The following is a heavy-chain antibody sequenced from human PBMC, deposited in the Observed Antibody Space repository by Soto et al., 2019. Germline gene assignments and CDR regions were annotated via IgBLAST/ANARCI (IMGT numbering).Heavy chain of an antibody. CDR2: ISGSGATT. Sequence: EVQLLESGGGLVQPGGSLRLSCAASGFTFNTYGMSWVRKALGKGLEWVSAISGSGATTYYADSVKGRFTVSRDSSKTTLYLQMNSLRDEDTAVYYCAKNLRPRLCVAGTCFHNYYMDVWGKGTTVTVSS. J-gene: IGHJ6*03. V-gene: IGHV3-23*01. CDR1: GFTFNTYG. D-gene: IGHD6-19*01. CDR3: AKNLRPRLCVAGTCFHNYYMDV.